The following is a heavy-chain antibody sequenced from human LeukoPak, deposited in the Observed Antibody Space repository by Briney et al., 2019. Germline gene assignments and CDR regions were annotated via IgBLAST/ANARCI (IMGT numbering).Heavy chain of an antibody. Sequence: GGSLGLSCEASGFPFNTYSMNWARQAPGKGLEWVSSIDSSGGYMFYADSVKGRFIISRDNAKDSLYLQMNSLRVEDTAVYYCLRGDRRDYWGQGTLVTVSS. CDR3: LRGDRRDY. V-gene: IGHV3-21*06. CDR1: GFPFNTYS. CDR2: IDSSGGYM. J-gene: IGHJ4*02.